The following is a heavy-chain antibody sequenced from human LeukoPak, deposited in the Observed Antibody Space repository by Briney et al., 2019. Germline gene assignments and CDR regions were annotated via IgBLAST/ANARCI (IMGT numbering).Heavy chain of an antibody. CDR2: IYYSGST. Sequence: PSETLSLTCTVSGGSISGYYWSWIRQPPGKGLEWVGYIYYSGSTNYNPSLKSRVTISVDTSKNQFSLKLSSVTAADTAVYYCARRVISSKASFDYWGQGTLVTVSS. CDR3: ARRVISSKASFDY. D-gene: IGHD2-21*01. V-gene: IGHV4-59*08. J-gene: IGHJ4*02. CDR1: GGSISGYY.